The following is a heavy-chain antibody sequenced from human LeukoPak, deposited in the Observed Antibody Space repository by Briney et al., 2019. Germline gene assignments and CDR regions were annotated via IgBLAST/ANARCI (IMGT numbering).Heavy chain of an antibody. CDR2: IFGSGGSA. Sequence: GGSLRLSCAASGFTFNSYAMYWVRQAPGKGLEGGSGIFGSGGSAHYADSVKGRFAISRDNSKNRVYLQMNSLRAEDTAVYYCAKTATGYSSGHYPGWPVDYWGQGTLVTVSS. D-gene: IGHD6-19*01. V-gene: IGHV3-23*01. CDR1: GFTFNSYA. CDR3: AKTATGYSSGHYPGWPVDY. J-gene: IGHJ4*02.